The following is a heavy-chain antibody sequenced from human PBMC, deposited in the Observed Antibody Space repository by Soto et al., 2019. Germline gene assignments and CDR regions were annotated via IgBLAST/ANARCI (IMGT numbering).Heavy chain of an antibody. J-gene: IGHJ6*02. CDR3: AREDRGYSGYDYAGSDYYYGMDV. CDR1: GFTFSDYY. V-gene: IGHV3-11*06. Sequence: AGGSLRLSCAASGFTFSDYYMSWIRQAPGKGLEWVSYISSSSSYTNYADSVKGRFTISRDNAKNSLYLQMNSLRAEDTAVYYCAREDRGYSGYDYAGSDYYYGMDVWGQGTTVTVSS. D-gene: IGHD5-12*01. CDR2: ISSSSSYT.